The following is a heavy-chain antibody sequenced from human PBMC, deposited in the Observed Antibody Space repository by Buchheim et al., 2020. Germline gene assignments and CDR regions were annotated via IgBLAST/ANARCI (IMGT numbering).Heavy chain of an antibody. CDR1: GFTFSSYG. CDR3: ARAMYDFWSGYYYYGMDV. J-gene: IGHJ6*02. Sequence: QVQLVESGGGVVQPGRSLRLSCAASGFTFSSYGMHWVRQAPGKGLEWVAVIWYDGSNKYYADSVKGRFTISRDNSKHTLYLQMNSLRAEDTAVYYCARAMYDFWSGYYYYGMDVWGQGTT. D-gene: IGHD3-3*01. V-gene: IGHV3-33*01. CDR2: IWYDGSNK.